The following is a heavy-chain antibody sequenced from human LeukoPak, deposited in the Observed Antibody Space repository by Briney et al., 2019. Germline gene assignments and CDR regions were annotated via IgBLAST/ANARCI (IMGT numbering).Heavy chain of an antibody. J-gene: IGHJ4*02. Sequence: AGGSLRLSCTASGFTFSGFWMSWVRQAPGKGLEWVADIKQDGSVKHYVDSVKGRFTVSRDNAKNSLYLQMNSLRAEDTAVYYCARDGGIQLPLYYFDYWGQGTLVTVSS. CDR3: ARDGGIQLPLYYFDY. CDR1: GFTFSGFW. V-gene: IGHV3-7*03. CDR2: IKQDGSVK. D-gene: IGHD5-18*01.